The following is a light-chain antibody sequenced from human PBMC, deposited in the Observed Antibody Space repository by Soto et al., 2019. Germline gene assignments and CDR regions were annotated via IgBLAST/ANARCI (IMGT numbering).Light chain of an antibody. CDR2: DVS. V-gene: IGLV2-14*03. Sequence: QSALTQPASVSGSPGQSITISCTGTSSDVGGYNYVSWYQQYPGKAPKLMIYDVSNRPSGVSNRFSGSKSGNTASLTISGLQAEDEADYYCSSYTSSSPSFGTGTKVTVL. CDR3: SSYTSSSPS. CDR1: SSDVGGYNY. J-gene: IGLJ1*01.